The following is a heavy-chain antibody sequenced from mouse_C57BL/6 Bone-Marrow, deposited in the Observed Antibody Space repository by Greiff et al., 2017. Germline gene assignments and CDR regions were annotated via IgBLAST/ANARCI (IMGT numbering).Heavy chain of an antibody. V-gene: IGHV1-55*01. CDR1: GYTFTSYW. Sequence: QVQLKQPGAELVKPGASVKMSCKASGYTFTSYWITWVKQRPGQGLEWIGDIYPGSGSTNYNEKFKSKATLTVDTSSSTAYMQLSSLTSEDSAVYYCARGRRLRRRGYAMDYWGQGTSVTVSS. J-gene: IGHJ4*01. D-gene: IGHD2-4*01. CDR2: IYPGSGST. CDR3: ARGRRLRRRGYAMDY.